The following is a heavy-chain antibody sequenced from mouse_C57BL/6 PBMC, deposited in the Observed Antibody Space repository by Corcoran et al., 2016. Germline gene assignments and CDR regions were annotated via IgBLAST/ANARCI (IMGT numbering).Heavy chain of an antibody. V-gene: IGHV1-80*01. CDR1: GYAFSSYW. CDR3: AREGSNYEAWFAY. J-gene: IGHJ3*01. CDR2: IYPGDGDT. D-gene: IGHD2-5*01. Sequence: QVQLQQSGAELVKPGASGKISCKASGYAFSSYWMNWVKQRPGKGLEWIGQIYPGDGDTNYNGKFKGKATLTADKSSSTAYMQLSSLTSEDSAVYFCAREGSNYEAWFAYWGQGTLVTVSA.